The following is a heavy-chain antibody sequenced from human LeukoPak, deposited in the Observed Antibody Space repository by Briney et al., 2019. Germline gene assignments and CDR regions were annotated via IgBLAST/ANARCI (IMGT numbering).Heavy chain of an antibody. V-gene: IGHV5-51*01. CDR3: ARVFYDAFDI. Sequence: GESLKISCKGSGSCFSSYWIGWVRPMPGKGLEWMGIIYPGDSDTRYSPSFQGQVTISADKSISTAYLEWSSLKASDTAMYYCARVFYDAFDIWGQGTMVTVSS. CDR1: GSCFSSYW. CDR2: IYPGDSDT. J-gene: IGHJ3*02.